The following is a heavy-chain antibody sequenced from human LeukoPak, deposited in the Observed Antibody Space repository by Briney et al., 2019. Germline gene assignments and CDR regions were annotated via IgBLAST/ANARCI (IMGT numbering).Heavy chain of an antibody. Sequence: NHGESLKISCKASGYSFTSFKIAWVRQMPGKGLEWMGRVHPSDSYTKFSPSFQGHVSISADKSISTAYLQWSSLRASDAAMYYCARHVDSAGGAWFVVAFDIWGQGTLVTVSS. J-gene: IGHJ3*02. CDR3: ARHVDSAGGAWFVVAFDI. D-gene: IGHD2-21*02. CDR1: GYSFTSFK. CDR2: VHPSDSYT. V-gene: IGHV5-10-1*01.